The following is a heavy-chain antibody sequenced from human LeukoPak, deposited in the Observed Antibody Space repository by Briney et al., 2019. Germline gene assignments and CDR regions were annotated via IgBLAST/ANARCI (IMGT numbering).Heavy chain of an antibody. J-gene: IGHJ4*02. D-gene: IGHD4-17*01. V-gene: IGHV4-59*08. CDR2: THYSGST. Sequence: PSGTLSLTCTVSGGSISPYYWSWIRQPPGKGLEWIGYTHYSGSTNYKPSLKSRVTISVDTSKKQFSLKLSSVTAADTAVYYCARRGTYGDYDCWGRGTLVTVSS. CDR1: GGSISPYY. CDR3: ARRGTYGDYDC.